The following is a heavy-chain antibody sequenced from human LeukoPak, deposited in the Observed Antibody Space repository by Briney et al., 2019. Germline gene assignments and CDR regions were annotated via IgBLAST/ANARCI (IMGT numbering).Heavy chain of an antibody. J-gene: IGHJ1*01. CDR2: ISSSGGST. D-gene: IGHD1-26*01. V-gene: IGHV3-64*01. Sequence: GGSLRLSCAASGFSFSSYTMHWVRQAPGKGLEYVSAISSSGGSTYYVNSVRGRFAISRDNSKNTLYLQMGSLRAEDMAVYYCARRGSYSAEYFQHWGQGTLVTVSS. CDR3: ARRGSYSAEYFQH. CDR1: GFSFSSYT.